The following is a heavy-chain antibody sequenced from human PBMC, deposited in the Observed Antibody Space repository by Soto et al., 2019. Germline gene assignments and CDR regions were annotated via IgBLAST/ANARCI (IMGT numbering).Heavy chain of an antibody. CDR2: INLNDGGT. CDR3: VRDAPSHQSIFDL. V-gene: IGHV1-2*02. J-gene: IGHJ4*02. CDR1: EYSFSDYY. D-gene: IGHD2-2*01. Sequence: ASVKVSCKTSEYSFSDYYLHWVRQAPEQGLEWMGWINLNDGGTNSPRKFQGRHTMTRDESITTVYMELSRLRSDDTAVYFCVRDAPSHQSIFDLRGPGTLVTVSS.